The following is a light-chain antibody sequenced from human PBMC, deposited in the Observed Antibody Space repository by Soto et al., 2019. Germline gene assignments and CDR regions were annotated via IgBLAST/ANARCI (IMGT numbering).Light chain of an antibody. Sequence: EIVLTQSPATLSLSPGERATLSCRASQSISTYLAWYQQRPGQAPRLLIHDASKRATGIPARFSGSGSGTDFTLTISSLEPEDFAVYYCQQRSDWPPLFTVGPGTKLDVK. J-gene: IGKJ3*01. CDR3: QQRSDWPPLFT. CDR2: DAS. CDR1: QSISTY. V-gene: IGKV3-11*01.